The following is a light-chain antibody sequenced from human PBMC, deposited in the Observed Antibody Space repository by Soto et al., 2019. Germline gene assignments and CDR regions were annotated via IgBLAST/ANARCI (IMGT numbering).Light chain of an antibody. CDR1: QGISSY. CDR3: QQYYSYPRT. Sequence: AIRMTQSPSSFSASTGDRVTITCRASQGISSYLAWYQQKPGKAPKLLIYAASTLQSGVPSRFSGSGSRTDFTLTISCLQSEDFATYYCQQYYSYPRTCGQGTKVDIK. CDR2: AAS. J-gene: IGKJ1*01. V-gene: IGKV1-8*01.